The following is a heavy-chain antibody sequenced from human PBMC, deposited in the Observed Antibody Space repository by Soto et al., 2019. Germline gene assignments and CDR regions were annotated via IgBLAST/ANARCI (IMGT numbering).Heavy chain of an antibody. CDR2: IFYSGST. CDR3: ARGGGIYCSSTSCYGSYYFDY. J-gene: IGHJ4*02. D-gene: IGHD2-2*01. CDR1: GGSISSGDYY. V-gene: IGHV4-61*08. Sequence: PSETLSLTCTVSGGSISSGDYYWSWIRQPPGKGLEWIGYIFYSGSTKYNPSLNSRVTISVDTSKNQFSLKLSSVTAADTAVYYCARGGGIYCSSTSCYGSYYFDYWGQGTLVTVSS.